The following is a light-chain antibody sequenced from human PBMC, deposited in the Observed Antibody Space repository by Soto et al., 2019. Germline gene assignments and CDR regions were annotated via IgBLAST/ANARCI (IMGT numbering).Light chain of an antibody. J-gene: IGKJ3*01. Sequence: EIVLTQSPGTLSLSPGERATLSCRASQSVTSSYLAWYQQKPGQAPRLLIYSASNRATGVPDRFSGSGSGTDFTLTISRLEPEDFAVYYCNQYARSPLTFGPGTKVD. CDR1: QSVTSSY. CDR2: SAS. CDR3: NQYARSPLT. V-gene: IGKV3-20*01.